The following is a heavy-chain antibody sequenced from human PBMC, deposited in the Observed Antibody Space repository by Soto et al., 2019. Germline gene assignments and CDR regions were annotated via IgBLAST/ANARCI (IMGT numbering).Heavy chain of an antibody. J-gene: IGHJ5*02. CDR1: GGSFSGYY. Sequence: SETLSLTCAVYGGSFSGYYWSWIRQPPGKGLEWIGEINHSGSTNYNPSLKSRVTISVVTSKNQFSLKLSSVTAADTAVYYCARGLGIQLWPNWFDPWGQGTLVTVSS. CDR2: INHSGST. V-gene: IGHV4-34*01. D-gene: IGHD5-18*01. CDR3: ARGLGIQLWPNWFDP.